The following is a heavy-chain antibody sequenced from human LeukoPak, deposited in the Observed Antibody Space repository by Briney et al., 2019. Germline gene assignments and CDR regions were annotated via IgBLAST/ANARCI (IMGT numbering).Heavy chain of an antibody. V-gene: IGHV4-4*09. CDR2: IYTSGST. D-gene: IGHD3-3*01. CDR3: ARSITIFGVVVNNWFDP. Sequence: SETLSLTCTVSGGSISSYYRSWIRQPPGKGLEWIGYIYTSGSTNYNPSLKSRVTISVDTSKNQFSLKLSSVTAADTAVYYCARSITIFGVVVNNWFDPWGQGTLVTVSS. J-gene: IGHJ5*02. CDR1: GGSISSYY.